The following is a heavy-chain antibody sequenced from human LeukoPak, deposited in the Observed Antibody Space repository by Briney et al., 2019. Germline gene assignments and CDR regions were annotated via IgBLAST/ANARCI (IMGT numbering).Heavy chain of an antibody. CDR1: GFTFSQNW. V-gene: IGHV3-7*01. Sequence: GGSLRLSCAASGFTFSQNWMNWVRQAPGKGLEWVAIIKQDGSEKYYVDSVKGRFTISRDNAKNSPYLQMNSLRAEDTAVYYCARGNGFIIDYWGQGTLVTVSS. CDR3: ARGNGFIIDY. CDR2: IKQDGSEK. D-gene: IGHD2-8*01. J-gene: IGHJ4*02.